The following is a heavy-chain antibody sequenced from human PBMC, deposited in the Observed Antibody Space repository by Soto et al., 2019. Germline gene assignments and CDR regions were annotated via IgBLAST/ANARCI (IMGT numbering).Heavy chain of an antibody. CDR2: ISGSGGST. CDR1: GFTFSSYA. D-gene: IGHD3-10*01. J-gene: IGHJ4*02. V-gene: IGHV3-23*01. Sequence: EVQLLESGGGLVQPGGSLRLSCAASGFTFSSYAMSWVRQAPGKGLEWVSAISGSGGSTYYADSVKGRFTISRDNSKNTLYLQMNSLRAEDTAVYYCAKDPMVRGVIITGFDYWGQGTLVTVSS. CDR3: AKDPMVRGVIITGFDY.